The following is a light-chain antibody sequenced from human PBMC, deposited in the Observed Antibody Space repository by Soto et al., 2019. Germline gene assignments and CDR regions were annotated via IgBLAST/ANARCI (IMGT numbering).Light chain of an antibody. J-gene: IGKJ5*01. CDR1: QSISTW. CDR3: QQLTSYPRST. Sequence: DIQMTQSPSTLPASVGDRVTITCRANQSISTWLAWYQQKPGKAPNLLIYKASRLETGVPSRFSGSGSGTEFTLTISSLQPEDFATYHCQQLTSYPRSTFGQGTRLEIK. V-gene: IGKV1-5*03. CDR2: KAS.